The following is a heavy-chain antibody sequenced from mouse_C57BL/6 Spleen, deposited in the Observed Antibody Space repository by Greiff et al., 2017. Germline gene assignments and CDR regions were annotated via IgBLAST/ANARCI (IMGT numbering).Heavy chain of an antibody. CDR3: GRGANWEDYFDV. CDR1: GYTFTSYW. D-gene: IGHD4-1*01. V-gene: IGHV1-74*01. Sequence: VQLQQPGAELVKPGASVKVSCKASGYTFTSYWIDWVKQRPGHGLEWIGGIHPSGGGTNYNQKFKGKATLTADKSSSTAYMQLSSLTSEDSAVYYCGRGANWEDYFDVWGTGTTVTVSS. J-gene: IGHJ1*03. CDR2: IHPSGGGT.